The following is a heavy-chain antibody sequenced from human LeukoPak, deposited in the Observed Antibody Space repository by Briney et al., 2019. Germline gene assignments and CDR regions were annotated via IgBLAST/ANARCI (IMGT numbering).Heavy chain of an antibody. Sequence: GGSLRLSCAASGFTFSSYSMNWVRQAPGKGLEWVSSISSSSSYIYYADSVKGRFTTSRDNAKNSLYLQMNSLRAEDTAVYYCASAGIAAAPYWGQGTLVTVSS. J-gene: IGHJ4*02. CDR2: ISSSSSYI. V-gene: IGHV3-21*01. CDR3: ASAGIAAAPY. D-gene: IGHD6-13*01. CDR1: GFTFSSYS.